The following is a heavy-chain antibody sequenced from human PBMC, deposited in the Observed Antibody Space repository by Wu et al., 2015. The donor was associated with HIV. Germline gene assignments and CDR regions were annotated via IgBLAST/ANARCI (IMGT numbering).Heavy chain of an antibody. CDR3: ARVTTKCRGGIVMSMIVFDI. D-gene: IGHD5/OR15-5a*01. J-gene: IGHJ3*02. V-gene: IGHV1-46*01. Sequence: QVQLVQSGAEVKKPGASLKLSCKASGYTFTRNYIHWLRQAPGQGLEWMGQINPSGGSATYSQKFQGRVTMTRETPTSTVYMELSSLRFDDTAVYSCARVTTKCRGGIVMSMIVFDIWGQGTTVVVSS. CDR2: INPSGGSA. CDR1: GYTFTRNY.